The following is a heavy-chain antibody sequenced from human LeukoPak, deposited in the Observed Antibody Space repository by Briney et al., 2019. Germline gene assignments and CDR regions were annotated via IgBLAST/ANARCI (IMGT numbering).Heavy chain of an antibody. D-gene: IGHD2-15*01. CDR3: ASHCRGGNCYTYWFDP. V-gene: IGHV3-48*03. J-gene: IGHJ5*02. CDR2: ISSSGSTI. CDR1: GFTFSSYE. Sequence: QPGGSLRLSCAASGFTFSSYEMNWVRQAPGKGLEWVSYISSSGSTIYYADSVKGRFSMSRDISKNTLYLQMDSLRAEDTAVYYCASHCRGGNCYTYWFDPWGQGTLVTVSS.